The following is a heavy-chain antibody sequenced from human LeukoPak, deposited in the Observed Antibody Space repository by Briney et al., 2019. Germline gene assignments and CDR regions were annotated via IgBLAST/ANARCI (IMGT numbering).Heavy chain of an antibody. V-gene: IGHV3-21*01. J-gene: IGHJ6*03. CDR2: ISSSSSYI. Sequence: PGGSLRLSCAASGFTFSSYSMNWVRQAPGKGLEWVSSISSSSSYIYYADSVKGRFTISRDNAKNSLYLQMNSLRAEDTAVYYCARDHDYGDWGGYYYYYYYMDVWGKGTTVTISS. D-gene: IGHD4-17*01. CDR1: GFTFSSYS. CDR3: ARDHDYGDWGGYYYYYYYMDV.